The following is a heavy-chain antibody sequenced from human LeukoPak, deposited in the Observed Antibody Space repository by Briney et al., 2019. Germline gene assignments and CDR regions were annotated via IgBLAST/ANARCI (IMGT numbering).Heavy chain of an antibody. CDR1: GYTFTSYG. V-gene: IGHV1-18*01. J-gene: IGHJ5*02. CDR3: ARGTISGSYYVVGWFDP. CDR2: ISAYNGNT. D-gene: IGHD1-26*01. Sequence: ASVTVSCKASGYTFTSYGISWVRQAHGQGLEWMGWISAYNGNTNYAQKLQGRVTMTTDTSTSTAYMELRSLRSDDTAVYYCARGTISGSYYVVGWFDPWGQGTLVTVSS.